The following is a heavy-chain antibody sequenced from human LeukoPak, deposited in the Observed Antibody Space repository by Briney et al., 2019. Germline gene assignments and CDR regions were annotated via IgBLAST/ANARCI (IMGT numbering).Heavy chain of an antibody. CDR1: GGSISSYY. Sequence: PSETLSLTCTVSGGSISSYYWSWIRQPPGKGLEWIGYIYYSGSTNYNPSPKSRVTISVDTSKNQFSLKLSSVTAADTAVYYCARVARWEKTGGAFDTWGQGTMVTVSS. J-gene: IGHJ3*02. V-gene: IGHV4-59*01. CDR3: ARVARWEKTGGAFDT. CDR2: IYYSGST. D-gene: IGHD1-26*01.